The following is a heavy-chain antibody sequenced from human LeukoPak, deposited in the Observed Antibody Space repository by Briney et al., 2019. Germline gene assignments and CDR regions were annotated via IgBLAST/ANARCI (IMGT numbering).Heavy chain of an antibody. V-gene: IGHV4-4*09. CDR3: ARLNFRGGEALHFDS. Sequence: SETLSLTCSISGGSLTNYYWGWIRQPPGKGLEFIGYIHSDGTTNYDSSLQSRVAISLDTSKIQFSLRLYSVTAADTALYFCARLNFRGGEALHFDSWGQGTLVTVSS. D-gene: IGHD3-16*01. CDR1: GGSLTNYY. CDR2: IHSDGTT. J-gene: IGHJ4*02.